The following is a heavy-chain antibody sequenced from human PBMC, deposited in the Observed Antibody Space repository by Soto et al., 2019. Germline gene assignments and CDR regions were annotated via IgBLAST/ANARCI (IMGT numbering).Heavy chain of an antibody. CDR3: AREGIAAAEAMG. D-gene: IGHD6-13*01. CDR1: GFTVSSNY. V-gene: IGHV3-53*01. J-gene: IGHJ4*02. CDR2: IYSGGST. Sequence: GSLRLACTASGFTVSSNYMSGVRQAPGKGLEWVPVIYSGGSTYYADSVKGRFTISRDNSKNTLYLQMSSLRAEDTAVYYCAREGIAAAEAMGWGQGTLVTVYS.